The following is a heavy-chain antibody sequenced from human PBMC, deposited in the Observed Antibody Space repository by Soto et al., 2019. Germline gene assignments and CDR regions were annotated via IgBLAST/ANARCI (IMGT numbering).Heavy chain of an antibody. D-gene: IGHD5-12*01. CDR3: AKLPWIISPLMDV. CDR2: ISGSGGST. V-gene: IGHV3-23*01. CDR1: GFNFRSYA. J-gene: IGHJ6*02. Sequence: GGSLRLSCTASGFNFRSYARSWVRQAPGKGLEWVSAISGSGGSTYYADSVKGRFTISRDNSKNTLYLQMNSLRAEDTAVYYCAKLPWIISPLMDVWGQGTTVTVSS.